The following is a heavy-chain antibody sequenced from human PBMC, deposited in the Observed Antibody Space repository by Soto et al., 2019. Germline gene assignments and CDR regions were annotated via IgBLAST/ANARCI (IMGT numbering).Heavy chain of an antibody. CDR3: ARQGFSKHYFYAADV. CDR2: IXXXDXDX. V-gene: IGHV5-51*01. D-gene: IGHD6-13*01. CDR1: GYSFTSYW. Sequence: GESLKISCKASGYSFTSYWICWVRQTPGKGLEWXGXIXXXDXDXXXSXXXXGHVTISADRSTNTAFLHLRSLEASDTATYFCARQGFSKHYFYAADVWGQGTTVTVSS. J-gene: IGHJ6*02.